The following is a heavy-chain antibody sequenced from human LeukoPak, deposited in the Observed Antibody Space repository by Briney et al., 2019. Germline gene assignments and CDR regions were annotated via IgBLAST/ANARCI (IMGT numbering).Heavy chain of an antibody. CDR1: GGSIITSSYY. Sequence: PSETLSLNCTVSGGSIITSSYYWGWIRQPPGKGLQWIGNIYYTGGTHYNPSLKSRVTIYVDSSKNQFSLKLSSVTAADTAVYYCARASVGQWAAGTPDYFDYWGQGTLVTVSS. V-gene: IGHV4-39*07. D-gene: IGHD6-13*01. CDR2: IYYTGGT. CDR3: ARASVGQWAAGTPDYFDY. J-gene: IGHJ4*02.